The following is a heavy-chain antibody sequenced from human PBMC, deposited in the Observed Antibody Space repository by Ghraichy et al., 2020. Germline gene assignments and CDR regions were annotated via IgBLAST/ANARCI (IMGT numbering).Heavy chain of an antibody. J-gene: IGHJ4*02. CDR2: IRYDGSNK. V-gene: IGHV3-30*02. CDR1: GFTFSSYG. CDR3: AKGRTIRWPPPDY. D-gene: IGHD5-24*01. Sequence: GGSLRLSCAASGFTFSSYGMHWVRQAPGKGLEWVAFIRYDGSNKYYADSVKGRFTISRDNSKNTLYLQMNSLRAEDTAVYYCAKGRTIRWPPPDYWGQGTLVTVSS.